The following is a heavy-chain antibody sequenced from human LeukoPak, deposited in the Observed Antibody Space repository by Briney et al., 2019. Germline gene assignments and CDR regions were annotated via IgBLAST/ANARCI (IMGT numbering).Heavy chain of an antibody. J-gene: IGHJ1*01. D-gene: IGHD4-17*01. V-gene: IGHV4-59*01. CDR3: ARAAVTTCRYFQH. Sequence: SETLSLTCTVSGGSISNYYWSWIRQPPGKGLEWIGYIYNSGHTNYNPSLKSRVTISEDTSKNQHSLKLSSVTATDTAVYYCARAAVTTCRYFQHWGQGTLVTVSS. CDR1: GGSISNYY. CDR2: IYNSGHT.